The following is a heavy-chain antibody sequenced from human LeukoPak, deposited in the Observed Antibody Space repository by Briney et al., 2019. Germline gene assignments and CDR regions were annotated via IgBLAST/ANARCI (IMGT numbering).Heavy chain of an antibody. CDR1: GGSISSSYTTYY. D-gene: IGHD3-22*01. Sequence: SSETLSLTCTVSGGSISSSYTTYYWGWIRQPPGKGLEWIGSIYYSGSAYYNPSLKSRVTLSVDTSKNQFSLKMSSVTAADTAVYYCARRPVDYSSSDHAFDVWGPGTMVTVSS. V-gene: IGHV4-39*07. CDR2: IYYSGSA. J-gene: IGHJ3*01. CDR3: ARRPVDYSSSDHAFDV.